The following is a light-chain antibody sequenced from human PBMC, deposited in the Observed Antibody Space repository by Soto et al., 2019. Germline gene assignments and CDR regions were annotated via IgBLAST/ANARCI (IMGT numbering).Light chain of an antibody. V-gene: IGKV3-15*01. J-gene: IGKJ1*01. Sequence: IRMTQSPATLSVSPGERATLSCRASQSVSNNLAWYPQKPGQAPRLLIYDASTRATGIPARFSGSGSGTEFTLTISGLQSEDFAVYYCQQYNNWPPWTFGQGTKVEIK. CDR3: QQYNNWPPWT. CDR2: DAS. CDR1: QSVSNN.